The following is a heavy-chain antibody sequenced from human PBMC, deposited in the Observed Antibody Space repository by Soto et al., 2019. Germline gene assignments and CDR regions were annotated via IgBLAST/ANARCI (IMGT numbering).Heavy chain of an antibody. V-gene: IGHV4-59*11. Sequence: WETPPLPCTVASVSLRNHYSSLIRQPPGKRLEWIGYIYYSGSTNYNPSLKSRVTISVDTSKNQFSLKLSSVTAADTAVYYCARDQGDYYDSSGYYYWGQGTLVTVSS. CDR3: ARDQGDYYDSSGYYY. CDR2: IYYSGST. CDR1: SVSLRNHY. J-gene: IGHJ4*02. D-gene: IGHD3-22*01.